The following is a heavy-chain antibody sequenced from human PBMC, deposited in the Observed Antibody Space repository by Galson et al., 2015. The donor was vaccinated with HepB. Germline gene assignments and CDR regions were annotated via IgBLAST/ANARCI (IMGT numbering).Heavy chain of an antibody. CDR2: ISAYNGNT. J-gene: IGHJ3*02. CDR1: GYTFTSYG. V-gene: IGHV1-18*01. CDR3: ARDSVSALVVPAAINAFDI. Sequence: SVKVSCKASGYTFTSYGISWVRQAPGQGLEWMGWISAYNGNTNYAQKIQGRVTMTTDTSTSTAYMELRSLRSDDTAVYYCARDSVSALVVPAAINAFDIWGQGTMVTVSS. D-gene: IGHD2-2*02.